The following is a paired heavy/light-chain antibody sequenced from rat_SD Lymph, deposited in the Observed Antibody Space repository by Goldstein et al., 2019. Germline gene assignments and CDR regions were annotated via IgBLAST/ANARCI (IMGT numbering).Heavy chain of an antibody. V-gene: IGHV5-34*01. CDR1: GFTFSNYG. Sequence: EVQLVESGGGLVQPGRSLKLSCLASGFTFSNYGMNWIRQAPGKGLEWVASISSSSSYIYYADTVKGRFTISRDNAKNTLYLQMTSLRSEDTALYYCARHVSFDYWGQGVMVTVSS. J-gene: IGHJ2*01. CDR3: ARHVSFDY. CDR2: ISSSSSYI.
Light chain of an antibody. CDR2: YAT. CDR3: LQYKQYPYT. Sequence: DIQMTQSPSSMSASLGDRVTITCQASQDIGNNLIWFQQKPGKSPRPMIYYATNLANGVPSRFSGSRSGSDYSLTISSLESEDMADYHCLQYKQYPYTFGAGTKLELK. J-gene: IGKJ2-3*01. V-gene: IGKV14S1*01. CDR1: QDIGNN.